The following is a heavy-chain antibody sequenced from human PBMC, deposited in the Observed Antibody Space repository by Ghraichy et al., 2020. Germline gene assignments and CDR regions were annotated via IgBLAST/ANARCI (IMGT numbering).Heavy chain of an antibody. Sequence: GGSLRLSCAASGFTFSNAWMSWVRQAPGKGLEWVGRIKSKTDGGTTDYAAPVKGRFTISRDDSKNTLYLQMNSLKTEDTAVYYCTTDPVYCSSTSCYLLGYWGQGTLVTVSS. V-gene: IGHV3-15*01. CDR1: GFTFSNAW. J-gene: IGHJ4*02. CDR3: TTDPVYCSSTSCYLLGY. D-gene: IGHD2-2*01. CDR2: IKSKTDGGTT.